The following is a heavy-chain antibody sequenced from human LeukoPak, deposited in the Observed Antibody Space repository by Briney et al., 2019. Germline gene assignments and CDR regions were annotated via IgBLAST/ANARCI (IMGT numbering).Heavy chain of an antibody. D-gene: IGHD1-26*01. CDR3: VRVLFGSGSYLGDAFDI. CDR2: IYHSGST. J-gene: IGHJ3*02. CDR1: GYSISSGYY. Sequence: SETLSLTCTVSGYSISSGYYWGWIRQPPGKGLEWIGSIYHSGSTYYNPSLKSRVTISIDTSKNQFSLKLSSVTAADTAVYYCVRVLFGSGSYLGDAFDIWGQGTMVTVSS. V-gene: IGHV4-38-2*02.